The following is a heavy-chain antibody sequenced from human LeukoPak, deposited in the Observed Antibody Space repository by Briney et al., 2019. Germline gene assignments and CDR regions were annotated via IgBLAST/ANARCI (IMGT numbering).Heavy chain of an antibody. CDR3: ARGTRIAVAGTSGAFDI. CDR1: GFTVSSYY. V-gene: IGHV3-66*01. CDR2: IYGGGST. J-gene: IGHJ3*02. Sequence: GGSLRLSCAASGFTVSSYYMSWVRQAPGKGLEWVSVIYGGGSTYYADSVKGRFTISSDNSKNTPYLQMNSLRAEDTAVYYCARGTRIAVAGTSGAFDIWGQGTMVTVSS. D-gene: IGHD6-19*01.